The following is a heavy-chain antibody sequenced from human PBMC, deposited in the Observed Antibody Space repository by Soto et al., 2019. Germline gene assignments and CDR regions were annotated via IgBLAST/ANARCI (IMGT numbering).Heavy chain of an antibody. D-gene: IGHD3-10*01. CDR2: IYYSGET. Sequence: QVQLQESGPGLVKPSETLSLTCTVSGDSISRYYWSWIRLSPGKGLEWIGYIYYSGETNYNPSVKSRATISVDRTKTPFSLKLSSVTAADTAVYYCARDQGWEFLKGSGMDVWGQGTTVTVSS. CDR1: GDSISRYY. J-gene: IGHJ6*02. CDR3: ARDQGWEFLKGSGMDV. V-gene: IGHV4-59*01.